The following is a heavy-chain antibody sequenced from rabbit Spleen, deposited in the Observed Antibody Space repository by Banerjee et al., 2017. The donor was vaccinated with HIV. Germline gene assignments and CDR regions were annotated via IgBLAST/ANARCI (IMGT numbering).Heavy chain of an antibody. CDR1: GVSLNDKDV. J-gene: IGHJ4*01. Sequence: EQLEESGGGLVKPEGSLTLTCKASGVSLNDKDVMCWVRQAPGKGLEWIACINIVIGKSVYANWAEGRFIMSRTSSTTVTLQMTSLTAAYTATYFCARDLVAVIGWNFNLWGPGTLVTVS. CDR3: ARDLVAVIGWNFNL. V-gene: IGHV1S45*01. CDR2: INIVIGKS. D-gene: IGHD1-1*01.